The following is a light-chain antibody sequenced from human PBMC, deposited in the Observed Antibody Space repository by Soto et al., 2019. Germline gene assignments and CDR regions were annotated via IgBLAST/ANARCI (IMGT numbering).Light chain of an antibody. J-gene: IGKJ1*01. Sequence: DIQMTQSPSCLSASVGDRVTITCQTSQSINTYVNWYQQKPGKAPKLLIYGASSFQSGVPLRFRGSGSGTYFTLTPSSLEPEDFATYYCQESYSTLWGTCGQGTKVEIK. V-gene: IGKV1-39*01. CDR3: QESYSTLWGT. CDR2: GAS. CDR1: QSINTY.